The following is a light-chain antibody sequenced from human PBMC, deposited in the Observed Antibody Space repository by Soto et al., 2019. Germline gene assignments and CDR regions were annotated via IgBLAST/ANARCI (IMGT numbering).Light chain of an antibody. CDR2: EVS. J-gene: IGLJ1*01. CDR1: SSDVGGYNY. CDR3: SSYTGSPFYS. Sequence: QSSLTQPASVSGSPGQSITISCTGTSSDVGGYNYVSWYQQHPGKAPKLMIYEVSNRPSGVSNRFSGSKSGNTASLTISGPEAEEGADYSCSSYTGSPFYSLGPGTRV. V-gene: IGLV2-14*01.